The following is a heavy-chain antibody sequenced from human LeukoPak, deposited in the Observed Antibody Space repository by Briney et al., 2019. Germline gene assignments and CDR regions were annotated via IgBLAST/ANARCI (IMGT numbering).Heavy chain of an antibody. Sequence: PSETLSLTCTVSGGSISGYYWSWIRQPPGKGLEWIGEINHSGSTNYNPSLKSRVTISVDTSKNQFSLKLSSVTAADTAVYYCARDLSLEWLLYNWFDPWGQGTLVTVSS. D-gene: IGHD3-3*01. CDR3: ARDLSLEWLLYNWFDP. V-gene: IGHV4-34*01. CDR1: GGSISGYY. CDR2: INHSGST. J-gene: IGHJ5*02.